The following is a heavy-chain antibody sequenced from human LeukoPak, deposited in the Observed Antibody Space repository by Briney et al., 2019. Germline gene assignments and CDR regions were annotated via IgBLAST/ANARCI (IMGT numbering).Heavy chain of an antibody. CDR3: AKVVRGVIPKGYTDY. CDR1: GFTFSNHA. Sequence: PGGSLRLSCAASGFTFSNHAMHWVRQAPGKGLEWVAVISYDGSNKYYTDSVKGRFTISRDNSKNTLYLQMNSLRAEDTAVYYCAKVVRGVIPKGYTDYWGQGTLVTVSS. CDR2: ISYDGSNK. J-gene: IGHJ4*02. V-gene: IGHV3-30*04. D-gene: IGHD3-10*01.